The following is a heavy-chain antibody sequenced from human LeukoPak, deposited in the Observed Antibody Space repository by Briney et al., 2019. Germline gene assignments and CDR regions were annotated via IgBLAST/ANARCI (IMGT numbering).Heavy chain of an antibody. CDR2: IYYSGST. CDR1: GGSISSYY. Sequence: PSETLSLTCTVSGGSISSYYWSWIRQPPAKGLEWIGYIYYSGSTNYNPSLKSRVTISVDTSKNQFSLKLSSVTAADTAVNYCARNNWGQRNFDYWGQGTLVTVSS. J-gene: IGHJ4*02. D-gene: IGHD7-27*01. CDR3: ARNNWGQRNFDY. V-gene: IGHV4-59*01.